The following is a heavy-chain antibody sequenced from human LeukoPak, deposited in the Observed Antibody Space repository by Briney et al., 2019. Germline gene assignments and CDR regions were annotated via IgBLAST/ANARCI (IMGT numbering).Heavy chain of an antibody. Sequence: SETLSLTCTVSGRSITGSTYYWRSIRQPPAKGLEWVGSMYYSGSTFYNPSLKSRVTIPVDTSKNQFSLRLSSVTAADTAVYYCARQYYDRTGYYYFDYWGQGTLVTVSS. CDR3: ARQYYDRTGYYYFDY. V-gene: IGHV4-39*01. J-gene: IGHJ4*02. CDR1: GRSITGSTYY. CDR2: MYYSGST. D-gene: IGHD3-22*01.